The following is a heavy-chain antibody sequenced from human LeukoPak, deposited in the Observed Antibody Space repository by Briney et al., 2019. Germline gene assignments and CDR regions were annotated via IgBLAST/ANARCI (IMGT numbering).Heavy chain of an antibody. Sequence: GGSLRLSCAASGFTFSRYSMNWVRQAPGKGLEWVSSISSSSSYIYYVDSVKGRFTISRDNAKNSLYLQMNSLRAEDTAVYYCARDPGYYDSSGYYVDYWGQGTLVTVSS. CDR2: ISSSSSYI. J-gene: IGHJ4*02. V-gene: IGHV3-21*01. CDR3: ARDPGYYDSSGYYVDY. CDR1: GFTFSRYS. D-gene: IGHD3-22*01.